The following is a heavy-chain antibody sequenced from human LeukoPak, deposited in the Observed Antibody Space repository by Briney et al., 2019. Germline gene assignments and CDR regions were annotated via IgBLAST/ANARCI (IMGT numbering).Heavy chain of an antibody. CDR1: GFIFSSYW. Sequence: GGSLRLSCAASGFIFSSYWMHWVRHAPGKGLAWVSRINRDGRSTSYADSVKGRFTISRNNAKNTLYLPMQSIRAEDTAVYYCARGGGYSYGSFDYWGQGTLVTVSS. V-gene: IGHV3-74*01. CDR3: ARGGGYSYGSFDY. J-gene: IGHJ4*02. D-gene: IGHD5-18*01. CDR2: INRDGRST.